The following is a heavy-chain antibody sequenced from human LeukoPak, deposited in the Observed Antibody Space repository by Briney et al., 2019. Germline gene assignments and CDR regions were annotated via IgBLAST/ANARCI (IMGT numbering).Heavy chain of an antibody. Sequence: GGSLRLSCVASGFTFTSYGLNWVRQAPRKGPEWLSYIDGSATYMYYSFFVEGRSIISRDNAKRTLYLNINSLTVGDTAVYYCVRETLGVRRSFDSWGQGTLVTVSS. J-gene: IGHJ4*02. D-gene: IGHD3-10*01. CDR1: GFTFTSYG. V-gene: IGHV3-48*03. CDR3: VRETLGVRRSFDS. CDR2: IDGSATYM.